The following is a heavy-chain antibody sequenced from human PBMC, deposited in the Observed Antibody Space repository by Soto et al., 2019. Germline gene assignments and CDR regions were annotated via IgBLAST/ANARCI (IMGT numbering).Heavy chain of an antibody. CDR2: IYSGGST. Sequence: GGSLRLSCAASGFTVISNYMSWVRQAPGKGLEWVSVIYSGGSTYYADSVKGRFTISRDNSKNTLYLQMNSLRAEDTAVYYCARAAARDDSSGYLLFDYWGQGTLVTVSS. CDR3: ARAAARDDSSGYLLFDY. V-gene: IGHV3-53*01. J-gene: IGHJ4*02. CDR1: GFTVISNY. D-gene: IGHD3-22*01.